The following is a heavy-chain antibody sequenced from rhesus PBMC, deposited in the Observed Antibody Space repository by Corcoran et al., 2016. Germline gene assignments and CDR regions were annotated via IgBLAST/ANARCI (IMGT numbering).Heavy chain of an antibody. CDR2: IYGSAGNT. Sequence: QVQLQESGLGLVRTSESLALTCAVSGDSGTSNYWNWLRHAPGKGLVWIGLIYGSAGNTHYNPSLRSRLTISRDTSKNQFSLKVNSVPAADTAVYYCVRSSNPNDEFAYWGQGVLVTVSS. D-gene: IGHD1-14*01. J-gene: IGHJ4*01. CDR1: GDSGTSNY. CDR3: VRSSNPNDEFAY. V-gene: IGHV4S2*01.